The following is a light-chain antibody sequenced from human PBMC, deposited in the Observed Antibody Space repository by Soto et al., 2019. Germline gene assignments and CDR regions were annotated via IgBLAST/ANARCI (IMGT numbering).Light chain of an antibody. V-gene: IGLV1-40*01. CDR2: GNS. J-gene: IGLJ3*02. CDR1: SSNIGAGYD. Sequence: QSVLTQPPSVSGAPGQRVTISCTGSSSNIGAGYDVHWYQQLPGTAPKLLIYGNSNRRSGVPDLFSGSKSGTSASLAITGLQAEDEADYYYQSYDSSLSGSRVFGGGTKLTVL. CDR3: QSYDSSLSGSRV.